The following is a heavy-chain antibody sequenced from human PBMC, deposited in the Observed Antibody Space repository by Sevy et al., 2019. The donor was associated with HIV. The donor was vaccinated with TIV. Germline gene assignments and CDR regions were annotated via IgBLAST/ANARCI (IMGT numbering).Heavy chain of an antibody. D-gene: IGHD5-18*01. CDR1: GFSFSSYW. CDR2: MNQDGTEK. CDR3: VREGLGGYSYSLDC. V-gene: IGHV3-7*01. J-gene: IGHJ4*02. Sequence: GWSLRLSCAASGFSFSSYWMTWVRQAPGKGLEWVATMNQDGTEKDYVDSVKGRFTISRDNTKTSLFLQMNSLSAEDTAVYYCVREGLGGYSYSLDCWGQGTLVTVSS.